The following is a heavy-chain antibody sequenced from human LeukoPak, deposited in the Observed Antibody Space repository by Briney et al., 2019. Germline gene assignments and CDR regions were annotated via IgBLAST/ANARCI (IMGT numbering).Heavy chain of an antibody. V-gene: IGHV3-7*01. CDR2: INQDGSEK. Sequence: GGSLRLSCAASGFAFRSYSMSWFRQAPGKGLEWVANINQDGSEKFYAGSVKGRFTVSRDNAKNSLFLQMNSLRAEDTALYYCARVVTAWSMDVWGKGTTVTVSS. CDR3: ARVVTAWSMDV. CDR1: GFAFRSYS. D-gene: IGHD1-26*01. J-gene: IGHJ6*03.